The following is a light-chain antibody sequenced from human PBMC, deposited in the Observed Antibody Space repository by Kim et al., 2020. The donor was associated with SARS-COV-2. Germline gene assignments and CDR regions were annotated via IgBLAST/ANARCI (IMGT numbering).Light chain of an antibody. CDR3: QQYNDWPLLT. CDR1: QSVRSN. J-gene: IGKJ4*01. V-gene: IGKV3-15*01. CDR2: GAS. Sequence: TVMTQSPATLSVPPGERATLSCRASQSVRSNLAWYQQKPGQAPRLLIYGASTRATGIPARFSGSGSGTEFTLIISSLQSEDFAVYYCQQYNDWPLLTFGGGTKVDIK.